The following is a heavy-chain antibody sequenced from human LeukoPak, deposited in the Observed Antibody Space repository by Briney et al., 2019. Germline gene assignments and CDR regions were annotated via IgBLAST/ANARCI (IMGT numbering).Heavy chain of an antibody. CDR3: ARDLYRIVVVPHYFDY. V-gene: IGHV3-21*01. CDR2: ISGSSSYI. D-gene: IGHD3-22*01. J-gene: IGHJ4*02. CDR1: GFTFSTYN. Sequence: PGGFLRLSCAASGFTFSTYNMNWVRQAPGKGLEWVSSISGSSSYIYYADSVKGRFSISRDNAKNSLYLQMNSLRAEDTAVYYCARDLYRIVVVPHYFDYWGQGTLVTVSS.